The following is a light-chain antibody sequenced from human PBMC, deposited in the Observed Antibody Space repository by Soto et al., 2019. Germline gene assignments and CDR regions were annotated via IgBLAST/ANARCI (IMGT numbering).Light chain of an antibody. V-gene: IGKV3-11*01. CDR1: QSVDTF. CDR2: DAS. J-gene: IGKJ3*01. Sequence: EIVLTQSPATLSLSPGERATLSCRASQSVDTFLAWYQQRPGQAPRLLIYDASNRATGIPARFSGSESGTDFTLTISSLEPEDFAVYYCQQRNNGPLCTFGPGTQVDIK. CDR3: QQRNNGPLCT.